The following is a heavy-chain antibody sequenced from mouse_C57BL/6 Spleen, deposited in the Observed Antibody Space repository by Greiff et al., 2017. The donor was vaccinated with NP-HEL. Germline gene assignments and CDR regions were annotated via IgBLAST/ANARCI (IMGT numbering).Heavy chain of an antibody. Sequence: LQESGAELVKPGASVKMSCKASGYTFTSYWITWVKQRPGQGLEWIGDIYPGSGSTNYNEKFKSKATLTVDTSSSTAYMQLSSLTSEDSAVYYCARAGTGSFAYWGQGTLVTVSA. V-gene: IGHV1-55*01. D-gene: IGHD4-1*01. CDR3: ARAGTGSFAY. CDR1: GYTFTSYW. J-gene: IGHJ3*01. CDR2: IYPGSGST.